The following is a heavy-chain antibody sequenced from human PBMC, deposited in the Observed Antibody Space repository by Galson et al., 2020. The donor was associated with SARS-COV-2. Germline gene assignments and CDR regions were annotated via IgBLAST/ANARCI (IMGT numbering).Heavy chain of an antibody. CDR2: IYHSGST. Sequence: SETLSLTCAVSGGSISSSNWWSWVRQPPGKGLEWIGEIYHSGSTNYNPSLKSRVTISVDKSKNQFSLKLSSVTAADTAVYYCARDKGTWTDHFDYGGQGTLVTVSS. CDR3: ARDKGTWTDHFDY. CDR1: GGSISSSNW. V-gene: IGHV4-4*02. J-gene: IGHJ4*02. D-gene: IGHD5-12*01.